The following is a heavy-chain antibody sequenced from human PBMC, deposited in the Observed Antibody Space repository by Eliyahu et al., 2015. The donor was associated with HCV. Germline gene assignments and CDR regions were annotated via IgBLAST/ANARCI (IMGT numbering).Heavy chain of an antibody. J-gene: IGHJ6*02. CDR2: INHSGST. CDR1: GGSFSGYY. Sequence: QVQLQQWGAGLLKPSETLSLTCAVYGGSFSGYYWSWIRQPPGKGLEWIGEINHSGSTNYNPSLKSRVTISVDTSKNQFSLKLSSVTAADTAVYYCARLPAVYAPGMDVWGQGTTVTVSS. CDR3: ARLPAVYAPGMDV. D-gene: IGHD2-8*01. V-gene: IGHV4-34*01.